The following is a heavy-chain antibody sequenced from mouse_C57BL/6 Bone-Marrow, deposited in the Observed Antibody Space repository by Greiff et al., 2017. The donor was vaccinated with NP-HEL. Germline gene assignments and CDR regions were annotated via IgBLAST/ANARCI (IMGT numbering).Heavy chain of an antibody. J-gene: IGHJ1*03. V-gene: IGHV1-80*01. CDR1: GYAFSSYW. CDR2: IYPGDGDT. D-gene: IGHD2-4*01. Sequence: QVQLQQSGAELVKPGASVKISCKASGYAFSSYWMNWVKQRPGKGLEWIGQIYPGDGDTNYNGKFKGKATLTADKSSSTAYMQLSSLTSEDSAVYFGARSPYDYDRYFDVWGTGTTVTVSS. CDR3: ARSPYDYDRYFDV.